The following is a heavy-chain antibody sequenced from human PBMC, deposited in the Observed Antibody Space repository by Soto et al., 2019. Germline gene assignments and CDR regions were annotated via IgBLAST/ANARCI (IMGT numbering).Heavy chain of an antibody. CDR3: AHGYIYAHYFVS. CDR1: GFSLSTNAVG. V-gene: IGHV2-5*02. J-gene: IGHJ4*01. CDR2: IYWDDDK. D-gene: IGHD5-18*01. Sequence: QITLKESGPTLVKPTQTLTLTCTFSGFSLSTNAVGVGWIRQPPGKALEWLALIYWDDDKRYSPSLKSRLTITKDTSKTQVVLTMTNMDPLDSATYYCAHGYIYAHYFVSWGHGTLVTVSS.